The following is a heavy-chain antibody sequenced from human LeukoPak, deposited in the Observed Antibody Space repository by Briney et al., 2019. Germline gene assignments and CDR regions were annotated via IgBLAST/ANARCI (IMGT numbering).Heavy chain of an antibody. CDR1: GFTFSSYA. CDR3: AKAHTEYQLLSGFY. V-gene: IGHV3-23*01. J-gene: IGHJ4*02. Sequence: WGSLRLSCAASGFTFSSYAMSWVRQAPGKGLEWVSAICGSGGSTYYADSVKGRFTISRDNSKNTLYLQMNSLRAEDTAVYYCAKAHTEYQLLSGFYWGQGTLVTVSS. CDR2: ICGSGGST. D-gene: IGHD2-2*01.